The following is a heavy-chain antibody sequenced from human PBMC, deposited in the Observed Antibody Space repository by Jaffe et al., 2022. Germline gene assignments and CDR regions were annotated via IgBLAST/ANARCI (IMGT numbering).Heavy chain of an antibody. CDR2: ISGSGGST. D-gene: IGHD3-10*01. V-gene: IGHV3-23*01. CDR3: AKDGITMVQGVMDAFDI. CDR1: GFTFSSYA. Sequence: EVQLLESGGGLVQPGGSLRLSCAASGFTFSSYAMSWVRQAPGKGLEWVSAISGSGGSTYYADSVKGRFTISRDNSKNTLYLQMNSLRAEDTAVYYCAKDGITMVQGVMDAFDIWGQGTMVTVSS. J-gene: IGHJ3*02.